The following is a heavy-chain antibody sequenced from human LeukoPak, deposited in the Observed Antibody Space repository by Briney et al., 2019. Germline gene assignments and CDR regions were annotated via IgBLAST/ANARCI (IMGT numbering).Heavy chain of an antibody. CDR2: IKQDGSEK. CDR3: ARDRCSSNSCFFDY. V-gene: IGHV3-7*01. D-gene: IGHD2-2*01. Sequence: GGSLRLSCAASGFTFSSYWMSWVRQAPGKGLEWVVNIKQDGSEKYYVDSVKGRFTISRDNAKNSLYLQMNSLRAEDTAVYYCARDRCSSNSCFFDYWGQGTLVTVSS. CDR1: GFTFSSYW. J-gene: IGHJ4*02.